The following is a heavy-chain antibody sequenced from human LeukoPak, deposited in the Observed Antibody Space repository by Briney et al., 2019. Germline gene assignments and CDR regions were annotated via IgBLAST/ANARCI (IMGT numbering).Heavy chain of an antibody. D-gene: IGHD2-2*01. CDR1: GYTFTGYY. Sequence: ASVKVSCKASGYTFTGYYMHWVRQAPGQGLEWMGWISAYNGNTNYAQKLQGRVTITADKSTSTAYMELSSLRSEDTAVYYCARMGSSTSCYDYWGQGTLVTVSS. CDR2: ISAYNGNT. J-gene: IGHJ4*02. CDR3: ARMGSSTSCYDY. V-gene: IGHV1-18*04.